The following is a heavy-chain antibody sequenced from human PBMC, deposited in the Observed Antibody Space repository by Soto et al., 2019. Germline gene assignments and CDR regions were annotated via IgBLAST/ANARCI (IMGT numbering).Heavy chain of an antibody. D-gene: IGHD2-8*01. CDR3: ARGDSTDCSNGVCSFFYNHDMDV. CDR1: GYSFTDYH. Sequence: GASVKVSCKASGYSFTDYHIHWVRQAPGQGLEWLGRINPKSGGTSTAQKFQGWVTRTTDTSISTASMELTRLTSDDTAIYYCARGDSTDCSNGVCSFFYNHDMDVWGQGTTVTVSS. CDR2: INPKSGGT. J-gene: IGHJ6*02. V-gene: IGHV1-2*04.